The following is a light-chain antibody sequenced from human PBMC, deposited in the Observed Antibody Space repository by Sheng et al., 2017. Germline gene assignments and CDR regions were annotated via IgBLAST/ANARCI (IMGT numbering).Light chain of an antibody. J-gene: IGLJ2*01. CDR2: SDN. CDR3: QVWHVTPDLSQAV. V-gene: IGLV3-21*02. CDR1: NLGNKD. Sequence: SYVLTQPPSVSVAPGQTARITCGGNNLGNKDVHWYQQRPGQAPXLVIYSDNDRPSGIPERFSGSNSGNTATLIINRVEAGDEADYWCQVWHVTPDLSQAVFGGGTKLTVL.